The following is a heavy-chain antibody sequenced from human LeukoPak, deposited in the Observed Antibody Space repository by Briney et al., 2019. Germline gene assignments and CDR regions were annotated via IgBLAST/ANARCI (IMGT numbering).Heavy chain of an antibody. J-gene: IGHJ6*04. CDR1: GFTFSSYS. D-gene: IGHD3-10*02. Sequence: GGSLRLSCAASGFTFSSYSMNWVRQAPGKGLEWVSSISSSSSYIYYADSVKGRFTISRDNSKNTLYLQMSSLRAEDTAVYYCAELGITMIGGVWGKGTTVTISS. CDR2: ISSSSSYI. V-gene: IGHV3-21*01. CDR3: AELGITMIGGV.